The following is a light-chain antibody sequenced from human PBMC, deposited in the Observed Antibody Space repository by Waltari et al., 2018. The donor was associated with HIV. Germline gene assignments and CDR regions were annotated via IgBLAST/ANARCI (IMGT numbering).Light chain of an antibody. V-gene: IGKV1-39*01. CDR2: SAS. CDR1: HTLGTS. J-gene: IGKJ1*01. CDR3: QQSNTSPWT. Sequence: DIQMTQSPSSLSASVGGRVTITCRASHTLGTSVNWYRQKAVHAPELLISSASIVQSGVPSRFRGSGSGADFTLTITDLQPGDFASYFCQQSNTSPWTFGQGTRLEIK.